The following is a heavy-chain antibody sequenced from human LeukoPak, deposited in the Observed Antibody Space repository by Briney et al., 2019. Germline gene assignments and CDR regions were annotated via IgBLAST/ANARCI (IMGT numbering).Heavy chain of an antibody. CDR3: ARVSSMAQYYYYYYMDV. D-gene: IGHD2/OR15-2a*01. Sequence: SETLSLTCTVSGGSISSGSYYWSWIRQPAGKGLEWIGRIYTSGSTNYNPSLKSRVTISVDTSKNQFSLKLSSVTAADTAVYYCARVSSMAQYYYYYYMDVWGKGTTVTVSS. CDR1: GGSISSGSYY. CDR2: IYTSGST. J-gene: IGHJ6*03. V-gene: IGHV4-61*02.